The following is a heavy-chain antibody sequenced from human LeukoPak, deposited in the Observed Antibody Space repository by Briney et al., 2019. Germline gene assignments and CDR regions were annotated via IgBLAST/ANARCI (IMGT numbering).Heavy chain of an antibody. CDR3: ARDPSGGWFDP. D-gene: IGHD3-16*01. CDR2: IYYSGST. Sequence: KPSETLSLTCTVSGGSISSYYWSWIRQPPGKGLEWIGYIYYSGSTNYNPSLKSRVTISVDTSENQFSLKLSSVTAADTAVYYCARDPSGGWFDPWGQGTLVTVSS. V-gene: IGHV4-59*01. J-gene: IGHJ5*02. CDR1: GGSISSYY.